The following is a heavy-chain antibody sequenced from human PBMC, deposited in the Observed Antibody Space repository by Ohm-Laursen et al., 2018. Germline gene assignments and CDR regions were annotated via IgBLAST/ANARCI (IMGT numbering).Heavy chain of an antibody. J-gene: IGHJ4*02. Sequence: SLRLSCAASGFTFSSSWMSWVRQAPGKGLEWVANIKPDGSEKYYLDSVKGRFTISIDNAKNSLYLQMNSLRAEDTAVYFCARDERWGQGTLVTVSS. CDR2: IKPDGSEK. CDR3: ARDER. D-gene: IGHD1-1*01. V-gene: IGHV3-7*01. CDR1: GFTFSSSW.